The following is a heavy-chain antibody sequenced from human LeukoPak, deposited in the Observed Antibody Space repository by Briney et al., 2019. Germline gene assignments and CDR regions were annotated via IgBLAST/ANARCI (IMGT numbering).Heavy chain of an antibody. J-gene: IGHJ5*02. CDR3: ARDRTQWLSSNWYGPFDP. CDR2: IYYSGST. D-gene: IGHD6-13*01. Sequence: SATLSLTCTVSGGSISSSSFYWGWIRRSPGKGLEWIGSIYYSGSTHYNPSLKSRVTISVDTSKNQFSLKVRSVTAADTAVYYCARDRTQWLSSNWYGPFDPWGQGTLVTVSS. V-gene: IGHV4-39*07. CDR1: GGSISSSSFY.